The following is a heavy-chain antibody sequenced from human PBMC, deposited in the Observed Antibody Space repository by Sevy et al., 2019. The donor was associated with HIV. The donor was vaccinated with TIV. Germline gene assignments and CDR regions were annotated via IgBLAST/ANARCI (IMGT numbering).Heavy chain of an antibody. V-gene: IGHV1-24*01. J-gene: IGHJ4*02. CDR2: FDPEDGET. D-gene: IGHD3-22*01. CDR1: GYTLSELS. Sequence: ASVKVSSKVFGYTLSELSMHWVRQTPGKGLEWMGSFDPEDGETIYALKFQGRVAMTEDTSTDTAYMELRSLRSEDTAVFYCAITKDYYDNSGYPFDYWGQGTLVTVSS. CDR3: AITKDYYDNSGYPFDY.